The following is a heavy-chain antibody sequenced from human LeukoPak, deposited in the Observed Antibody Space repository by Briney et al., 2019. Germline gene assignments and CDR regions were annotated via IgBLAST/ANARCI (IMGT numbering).Heavy chain of an antibody. CDR2: IHSSGST. Sequence: SETLSLTCSVSGGSINTYYWSCIRQPAGKGLEWIGRIHSSGSTHYNPSLKSRVTMSLDTSKNQFSLKLTSVTAADTAIYYCARDNDFFDYWGQGTLVTVSS. CDR1: GGSINTYY. J-gene: IGHJ4*02. V-gene: IGHV4-4*07. CDR3: ARDNDFFDY.